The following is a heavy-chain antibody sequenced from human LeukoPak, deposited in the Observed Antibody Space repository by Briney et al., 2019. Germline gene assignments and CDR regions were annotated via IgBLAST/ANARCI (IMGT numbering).Heavy chain of an antibody. CDR3: TRGAGTSWFDY. CDR2: MDPNSGVT. CDR1: GYTFTVNY. V-gene: IGHV1-2*02. Sequence: ASVKVSCKPSGYTFTVNYLHWVRQAPGQGLEWVGWMDPNSGVTGYAQNFQGRVTMTRDTSISTAYMELSSLTSDDTAVYYCTRGAGTSWFDYWGQGSLVTVSS. D-gene: IGHD2-2*01. J-gene: IGHJ4*02.